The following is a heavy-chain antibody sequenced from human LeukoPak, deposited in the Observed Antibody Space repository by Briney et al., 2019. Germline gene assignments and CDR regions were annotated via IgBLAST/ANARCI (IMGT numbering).Heavy chain of an antibody. V-gene: IGHV3-23*01. CDR3: VKDDNSGWFPPLDF. D-gene: IGHD6-19*01. Sequence: GGSLRLSCAASGFTFYSYGMDWVRQAPGKGLEWVSGINRSGDSTSYADSVKGRFTISRDNSKNTLYLQMNSLRAEDTAVYYCVKDDNSGWFPPLDFWGQGTLVTVSS. CDR1: GFTFYSYG. CDR2: INRSGDST. J-gene: IGHJ4*02.